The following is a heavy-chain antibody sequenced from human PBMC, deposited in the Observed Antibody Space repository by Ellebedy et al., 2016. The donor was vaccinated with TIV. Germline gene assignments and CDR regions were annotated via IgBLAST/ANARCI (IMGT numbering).Heavy chain of an antibody. CDR2: INSDGSEI. D-gene: IGHD2-15*01. V-gene: IGHV3-7*01. CDR1: GFNFINSW. Sequence: GGSLRLXCVTSGFNFINSWMTWVRQTPGKGLEWVASINSDGSEIRYVDSVKGRFTFSGDNAANSVYLQMSSLRTDDTAVYYCARDSGFYCLDFWGQGSLVTVSS. CDR3: ARDSGFYCLDF. J-gene: IGHJ4*02.